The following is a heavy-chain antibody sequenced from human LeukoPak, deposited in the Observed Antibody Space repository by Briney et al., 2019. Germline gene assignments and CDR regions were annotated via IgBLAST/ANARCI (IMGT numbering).Heavy chain of an antibody. V-gene: IGHV3-30*03. CDR1: GFTFSSYS. J-gene: IGHJ6*02. CDR2: ISYDGSNK. D-gene: IGHD2-15*01. CDR3: ARDLGGYCSGGSCPAPFDYYYGMDV. Sequence: GGSLRLSCAASGFTFSSYSMNWVRQAPGKGLEWVAVISYDGSNKYYADSVKGRFTISRDNSKNTLYLQMNSLRAEDTAVYYCARDLGGYCSGGSCPAPFDYYYGMDVWGQGTTVTVSS.